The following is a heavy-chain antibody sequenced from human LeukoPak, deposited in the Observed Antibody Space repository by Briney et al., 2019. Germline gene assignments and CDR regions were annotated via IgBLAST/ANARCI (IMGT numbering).Heavy chain of an antibody. CDR1: GGSISSSSYY. CDR2: IYYSGST. D-gene: IGHD3-22*01. V-gene: IGHV4-39*07. CDR3: ARDRYDSSGYSYFDY. J-gene: IGHJ4*02. Sequence: SETLSLTCTVSGGSISSSSYYWGWIRQPPGKGLEWIGSIYYSGSTYYNPSLKSRVTISVDTSKNQFSLKLSSVTAADTAVYYCARDRYDSSGYSYFDYWGQGTLVTVSS.